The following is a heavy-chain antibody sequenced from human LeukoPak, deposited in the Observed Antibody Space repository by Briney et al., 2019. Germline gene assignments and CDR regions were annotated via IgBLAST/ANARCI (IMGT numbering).Heavy chain of an antibody. V-gene: IGHV3-23*01. D-gene: IGHD6-19*01. CDR2: ISGSGGST. Sequence: GGSLRLSCAASGFTFSSYAMSWVRQAPGKGLEWVSAISGSGGSTYYADSVKGRFSISRDNSRNTLYLQMNNLRAEDTAVYYCAKDKGYSSGWYLLDPWGQGTLVTVSS. CDR1: GFTFSSYA. CDR3: AKDKGYSSGWYLLDP. J-gene: IGHJ5*02.